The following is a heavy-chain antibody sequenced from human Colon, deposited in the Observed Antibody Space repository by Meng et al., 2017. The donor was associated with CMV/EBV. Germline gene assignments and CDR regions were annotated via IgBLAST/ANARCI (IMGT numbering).Heavy chain of an antibody. V-gene: IGHV1-18*01. CDR2: ISGYNGNT. D-gene: IGHD3-3*01. J-gene: IGHJ4*02. CDR3: ARGYDFWNGHYDY. Sequence: ASVKVSCKASDYTFTNHGINWVRQAPGQGLEWMGWISGYNGNTNYAQKFQGRFTMTTDTSTNTAYMELRSLRSDDTAVYYCARGYDFWNGHYDYWGQGTLVTVSS. CDR1: DYTFTNHG.